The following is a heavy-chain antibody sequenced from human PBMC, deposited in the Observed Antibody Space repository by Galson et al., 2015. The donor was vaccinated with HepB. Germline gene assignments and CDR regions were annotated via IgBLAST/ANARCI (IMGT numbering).Heavy chain of an antibody. V-gene: IGHV4-39*01. CDR1: GGSISSSSYY. CDR3: ARQANDWFDP. J-gene: IGHJ5*02. CDR2: IYYSGST. Sequence: SETLSLTCTVSGGSISSSSYYWGWIRQPPGKGLEWIGSIYYSGSTYYNPSLKSRVTISVDTSKNQFSLKLSSVTAADTAVYYCARQANDWFDPWGQGTLVTVSS.